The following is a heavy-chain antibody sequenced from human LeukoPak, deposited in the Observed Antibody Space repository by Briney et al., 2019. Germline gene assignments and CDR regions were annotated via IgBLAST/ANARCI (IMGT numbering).Heavy chain of an antibody. CDR1: GFTFSSYA. D-gene: IGHD6-13*01. CDR3: AKDLVSSSSWFH. Sequence: GGSLRLSCAASGFTFSSYAMSWVRQAPGKGLEWVSAISGSGGSTYYADSVKGRFTISRDNSKNTLYLQMNSLRAEGTAVYYCAKDLVSSSSWFHWGQGTLVTVSS. J-gene: IGHJ4*02. V-gene: IGHV3-23*01. CDR2: ISGSGGST.